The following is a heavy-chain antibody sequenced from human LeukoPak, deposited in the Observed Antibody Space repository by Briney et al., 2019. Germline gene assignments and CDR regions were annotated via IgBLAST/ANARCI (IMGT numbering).Heavy chain of an antibody. D-gene: IGHD6-13*01. CDR3: ARDRTASWYGGEDY. CDR2: INPNSGDT. CDR1: GYTFTGYY. Sequence: ASVKVSCKASGYTFTGYYMHWVRQAPGHGLEWMGWINPNSGDTDYSQKFQGRVTMTRDTSISTTYMELSRLASDDTAIYYCARDRTASWYGGEDYWGQGTLVTVSS. V-gene: IGHV1-2*02. J-gene: IGHJ4*02.